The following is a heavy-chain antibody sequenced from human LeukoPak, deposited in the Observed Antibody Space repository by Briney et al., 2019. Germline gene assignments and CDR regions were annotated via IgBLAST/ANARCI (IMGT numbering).Heavy chain of an antibody. J-gene: IGHJ5*02. CDR2: ISGSGGST. CDR3: AKAGVPAAIAAWFDP. CDR1: GFTSNTYA. V-gene: IGHV3-23*01. D-gene: IGHD2-2*02. Sequence: GGSLRLSCAASGFTSNTYAMSWVRQALGKGLEWVSAISGSGGSTYYADSVKGRFTISRDNSKNTLYLQMNSLRAEDTAVYYCAKAGVPAAIAAWFDPWGQGTLVTVSS.